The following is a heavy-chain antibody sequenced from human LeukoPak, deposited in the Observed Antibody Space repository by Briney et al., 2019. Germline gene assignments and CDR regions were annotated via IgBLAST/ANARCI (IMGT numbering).Heavy chain of an antibody. CDR2: ISYDGSNK. CDR1: GFTFSSYG. J-gene: IGHJ4*02. Sequence: GRSLRLSCAASGFTFSSYGMHCVRQAPGKGLEWVAVISYDGSNKYYADSVKGRFTISRDNSKNTLYLQMNSLRAEDTAVYYCAKVTTVVGFDYWGQGSLVTVSS. CDR3: AKVTTVVGFDY. V-gene: IGHV3-30*18. D-gene: IGHD4-23*01.